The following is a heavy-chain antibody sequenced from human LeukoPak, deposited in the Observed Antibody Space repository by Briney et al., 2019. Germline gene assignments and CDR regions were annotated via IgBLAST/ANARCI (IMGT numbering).Heavy chain of an antibody. J-gene: IGHJ6*04. V-gene: IGHV3-48*03. CDR2: ISSSGSNI. CDR3: ARLRGVTTDYYYYYGMDF. CDR1: GFTFSSYE. D-gene: IGHD4-11*01. Sequence: GGSLRLSCAASGFTFSSYEMNWVRQAAGKGLEWVSYISSSGSNIYYADSVKGRFTISRDNAKNSLYLQMNSVRAEDTAVYYCARLRGVTTDYYYYYGMDFWGKGTTVTVCS.